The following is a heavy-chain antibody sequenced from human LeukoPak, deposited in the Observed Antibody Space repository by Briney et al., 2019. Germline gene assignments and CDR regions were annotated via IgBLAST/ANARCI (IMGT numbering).Heavy chain of an antibody. CDR3: ARGYGSGSSYYYYGMDV. CDR1: GGSFSGYY. J-gene: IGHJ6*02. Sequence: SETLSLTCAVYGGSFSGYYWSWIRQPPGKGLEWIGEINHSGSTNYNPSLKSRVTISVDTSKNQFSLKLSSATAADTAVYYCARGYGSGSSYYYYGMDVWGQGTTVTVSS. CDR2: INHSGST. D-gene: IGHD3-10*01. V-gene: IGHV4-34*01.